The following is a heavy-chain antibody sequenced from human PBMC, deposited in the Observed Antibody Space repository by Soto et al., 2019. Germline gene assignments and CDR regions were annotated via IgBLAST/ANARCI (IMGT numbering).Heavy chain of an antibody. V-gene: IGHV1-18*01. CDR1: GYTFTSYG. D-gene: IGHD1-26*01. J-gene: IGHJ4*02. Sequence: ASVKVSCKASGYTFTSYGISWVRQAPGQGLEWMGWISAYNGKTNYAQKLQGRVTMTTDTSTSTAYMELRSLRSDDTAVYYCARGGVGATTYGYFDYWGQGTLVTVSS. CDR3: ARGGVGATTYGYFDY. CDR2: ISAYNGKT.